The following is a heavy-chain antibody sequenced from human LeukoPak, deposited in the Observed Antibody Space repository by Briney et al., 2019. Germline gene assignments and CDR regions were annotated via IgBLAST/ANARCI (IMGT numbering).Heavy chain of an antibody. J-gene: IGHJ4*02. CDR3: VSFYETC. Sequence: GGSLRLSCAASGNYWMHWVRQAPGKGLVWVSHINSDGSWTSYADSVKGRFTISKDNAKNTVYLQMNNLRAEDTAVYYCVSFYETCWGRGTLVTVSS. D-gene: IGHD2-2*01. V-gene: IGHV3-74*01. CDR2: INSDGSWT. CDR1: GNYW.